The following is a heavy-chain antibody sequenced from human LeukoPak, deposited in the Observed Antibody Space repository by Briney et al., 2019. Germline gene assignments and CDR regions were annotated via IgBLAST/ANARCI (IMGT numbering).Heavy chain of an antibody. CDR3: ARRSAFHDFWSGYYFDY. J-gene: IGHJ4*02. CDR1: GGSISSSSYY. V-gene: IGHV4-39*01. Sequence: PSETLSLTCTVSGGSISSSSYYWGWIRQPPGKGLEWIGSIYYSGSTYYNPSLKSRVAISVDTSKNQFSLKLSSVTAADTAVYYCARRSAFHDFWSGYYFDYWGQGTLVTVSS. D-gene: IGHD3-3*01. CDR2: IYYSGST.